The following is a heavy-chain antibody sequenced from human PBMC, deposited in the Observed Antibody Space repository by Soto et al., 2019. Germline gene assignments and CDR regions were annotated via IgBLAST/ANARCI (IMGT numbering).Heavy chain of an antibody. CDR3: VKDISSQLHGGLDV. CDR1: GFTFGDYA. V-gene: IGHV3-9*01. Sequence: EVQLVASGGGSVQPGRSLRLACAGSGFTFGDYAIHWVRQAPGKGLEWVSGITWNSANTGYANSVEGRFTISRDSAKNSLYLQMNSLRTEDTAFYYCVKDISSQLHGGLDVWGQGTTVIVSS. CDR2: ITWNSANT. J-gene: IGHJ6*02.